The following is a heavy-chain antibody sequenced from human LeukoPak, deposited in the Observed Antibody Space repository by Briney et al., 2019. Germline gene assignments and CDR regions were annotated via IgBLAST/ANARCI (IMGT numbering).Heavy chain of an antibody. J-gene: IGHJ4*02. CDR2: IIPIFGTA. Sequence: SVKVSCKASGYSSTNYGISWVRQAPGQGLEWMGGIIPIFGTANYAQRFQGRVTITADESTTTAYMEVSSLRSEDTAVYYCARGEVPPHYFDSWGQGTLVTVSS. V-gene: IGHV1-69*13. CDR3: ARGEVPPHYFDS. CDR1: GYSSTNYG.